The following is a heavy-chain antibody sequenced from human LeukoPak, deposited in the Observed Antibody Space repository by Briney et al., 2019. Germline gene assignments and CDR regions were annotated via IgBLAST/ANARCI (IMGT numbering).Heavy chain of an antibody. J-gene: IGHJ4*02. CDR3: ARDTSSGWSFDQ. D-gene: IGHD6-19*01. V-gene: IGHV3-64*01. CDR1: GFTSSSYP. CDR2: ILGNGAPS. Sequence: GGSLRLSCVASGFTSSSYPMHWVRQAPGKGLEFVSSILGNGAPSAYANSVEGRFTISRDNSKNTLYLQMGSLRAEDMGVYYCARDTSSGWSFDQWGQGTLVTVSS.